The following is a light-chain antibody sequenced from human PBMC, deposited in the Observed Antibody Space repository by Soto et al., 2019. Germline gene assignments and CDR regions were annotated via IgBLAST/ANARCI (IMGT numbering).Light chain of an antibody. CDR2: GAS. J-gene: IGKJ5*01. V-gene: IGKV3-15*01. Sequence: EIVMTQSTATLSVSAGERATLSWRASQNILSNLAWYQQKPVQAPRLLIYGASTRATGIPARFSGSGSGTEFTLTIDSLQSEDFAVYYCQQRSNWPPITFGQGTRLEIK. CDR1: QNILSN. CDR3: QQRSNWPPIT.